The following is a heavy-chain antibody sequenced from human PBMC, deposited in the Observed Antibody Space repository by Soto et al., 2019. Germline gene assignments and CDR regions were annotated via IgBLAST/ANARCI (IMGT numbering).Heavy chain of an antibody. CDR1: GDSVSIGGYS. D-gene: IGHD3-22*01. Sequence: PSETLSLTCVVSGDSVSIGGYSWSWIRQPPGKGREWIGNIYNSGSTYYNPSLKSRVTISEDRSKNQIPLKLSSVTAADTAVYYCAKNPYYYDSSGFPEYWGQGTPVTVSS. CDR3: AKNPYYYDSSGFPEY. J-gene: IGHJ4*02. CDR2: IYNSGST. V-gene: IGHV4-30-2*01.